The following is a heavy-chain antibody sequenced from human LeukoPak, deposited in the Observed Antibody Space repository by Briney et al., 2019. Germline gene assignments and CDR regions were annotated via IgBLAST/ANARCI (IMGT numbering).Heavy chain of an antibody. CDR3: AREKNWYGSGTYWFDP. J-gene: IGHJ5*02. V-gene: IGHV4-4*07. Sequence: PGGSLRLSCAASGFTFSSYSMNWVRQPAGKGLEWIGRIYARGSTNYNPSLHSRVTISVDTSKNQFFLKLTSVTAADTAMYYCAREKNWYGSGTYWFDPWGQGTLVTVSS. CDR1: GFTFSSYS. D-gene: IGHD3-10*01. CDR2: IYARGST.